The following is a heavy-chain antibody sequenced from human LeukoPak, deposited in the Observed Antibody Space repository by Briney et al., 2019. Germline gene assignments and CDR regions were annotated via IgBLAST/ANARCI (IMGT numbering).Heavy chain of an antibody. CDR1: GYTFTGYY. J-gene: IGHJ6*02. CDR2: INPNSGGT. V-gene: IGHV1-2*02. D-gene: IGHD5-12*01. Sequence: GASVTVSCKASGYTFTGYYMHWVRQAPGQGLEWMGWINPNSGGTNNVQKFQGRLTMTRDTSISTAYMELSRLRSDDTAVYYCARGQGFDYARFGMDVWGQGTTVTVSS. CDR3: ARGQGFDYARFGMDV.